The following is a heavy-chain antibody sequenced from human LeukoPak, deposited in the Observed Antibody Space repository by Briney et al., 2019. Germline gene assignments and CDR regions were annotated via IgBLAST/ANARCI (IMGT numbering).Heavy chain of an antibody. CDR1: GYTFTSYG. V-gene: IGHV1-18*01. D-gene: IGHD2-15*01. Sequence: ASVKVSCKASGYTFTSYGISWVRQAPGQGLEWMGWISAYNGNTNCAQKLQGRVTMTTDTSTSTAYMELRSLRSDDTAVYYCASLSVAYCSGGSCYYSDYWGQGTLVTVSS. J-gene: IGHJ4*02. CDR2: ISAYNGNT. CDR3: ASLSVAYCSGGSCYYSDY.